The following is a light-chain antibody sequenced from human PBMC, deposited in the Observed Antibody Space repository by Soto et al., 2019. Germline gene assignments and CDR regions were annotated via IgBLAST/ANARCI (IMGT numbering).Light chain of an antibody. CDR1: QSVSSSR. Sequence: MVLTQSQATLSLSAGEKATDSCGASQSVSSSRLAWYQQKPALAPRLLIYDGFLRATGIPDRFSGSGSGTDFTLTISRLEPEDFAVYYCQQYGNSPITFGQGTRLEIK. CDR3: QQYGNSPIT. V-gene: IGKV3D-20*01. CDR2: DGF. J-gene: IGKJ5*01.